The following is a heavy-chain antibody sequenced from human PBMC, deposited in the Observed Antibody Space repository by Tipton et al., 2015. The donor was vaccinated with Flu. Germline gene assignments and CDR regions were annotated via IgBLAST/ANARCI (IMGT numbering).Heavy chain of an antibody. CDR3: ARGTGYANAYLDS. CDR2: IYHSGST. D-gene: IGHD5-12*01. V-gene: IGHV4-38-2*01. CDR1: GYSISSGYY. J-gene: IGHJ4*02. Sequence: GLVKPSETLSLTCAVSGYSISSGYYWGWVRQPPGKGLEWIGTIYHSGSTYYNPSLKSRVTISVDTSKNQFSLKVTSLTAADTAVYYCARGTGYANAYLDSWGQGTLVTVSS.